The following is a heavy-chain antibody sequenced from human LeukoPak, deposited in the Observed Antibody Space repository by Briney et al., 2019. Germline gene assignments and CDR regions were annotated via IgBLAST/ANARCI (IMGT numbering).Heavy chain of an antibody. Sequence: GGSLRLSCAASGFRFSNSWMYWVRQGPGKGLEFVANIKEDGGRENFASSVKGRITVSRDNAKNTLYLQVNNLRAEDTAVYYCARGPNSNWSGLDFWGQGTLLTVSS. CDR1: GFRFSNSW. J-gene: IGHJ4*02. CDR3: ARGPNSNWSGLDF. V-gene: IGHV3-7*01. D-gene: IGHD6-6*01. CDR2: IKEDGGRE.